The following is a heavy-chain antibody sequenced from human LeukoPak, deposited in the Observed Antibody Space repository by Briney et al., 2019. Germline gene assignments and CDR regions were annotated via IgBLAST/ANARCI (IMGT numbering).Heavy chain of an antibody. D-gene: IGHD3-9*01. CDR1: GYTFTDYY. V-gene: IGHV1-2*02. J-gene: IGHJ6*03. Sequence: GASVKVSCKASGYTFTDYYMHWVRQAPGQGLEWMGWINPNSGGTNYAQKSLGRVTMTRDTSISTAYMELSRLKSDDTAVYYCAREYYDILTGYDPYYYMDVWGKGTTVTVSS. CDR2: INPNSGGT. CDR3: AREYYDILTGYDPYYYMDV.